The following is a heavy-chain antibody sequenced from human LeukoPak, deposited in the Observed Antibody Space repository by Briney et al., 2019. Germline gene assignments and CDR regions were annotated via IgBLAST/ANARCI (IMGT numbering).Heavy chain of an antibody. Sequence: ASVKVSCKASGYTFTAYYMHWVRQAPGQGLEWMGWINPNSGDTNYAQKFRGRVTMTRDTSINTAYMELSRLRSDDTAVYYCARSVTIFGVVIPNWLGPWGQGTLVTVSS. CDR2: INPNSGDT. V-gene: IGHV1-2*02. J-gene: IGHJ5*02. D-gene: IGHD3-3*01. CDR1: GYTFTAYY. CDR3: ARSVTIFGVVIPNWLGP.